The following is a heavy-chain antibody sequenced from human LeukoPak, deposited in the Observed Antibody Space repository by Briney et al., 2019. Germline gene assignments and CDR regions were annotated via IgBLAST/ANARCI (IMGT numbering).Heavy chain of an antibody. Sequence: GGSQRLSCAASGFTFSSYSMNWVRQAPGKGLEWVSSISSSSSYIYYADSVKGRFTISRDNAKNSLYLQMNSLRAEDAAVYYCARESGLWFGELPFDYWGQGTRVTVSS. CDR1: GFTFSSYS. CDR2: ISSSSSYI. CDR3: ARESGLWFGELPFDY. D-gene: IGHD3-10*01. J-gene: IGHJ4*02. V-gene: IGHV3-21*01.